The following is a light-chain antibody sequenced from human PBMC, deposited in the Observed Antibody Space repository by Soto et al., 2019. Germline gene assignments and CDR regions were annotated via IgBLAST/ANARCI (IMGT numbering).Light chain of an antibody. J-gene: IGKJ4*01. Sequence: EIVMTQSPATLSVSPGERATLSCRASQSVSSNLAWYQQKPGQAPRLLIYGASTRATGIPTRFSGSGSGTDFTLTISSLQSEDFAVYYCQQHDNWPPFTFVGGTRVEIK. CDR1: QSVSSN. CDR2: GAS. V-gene: IGKV3D-15*01. CDR3: QQHDNWPPFT.